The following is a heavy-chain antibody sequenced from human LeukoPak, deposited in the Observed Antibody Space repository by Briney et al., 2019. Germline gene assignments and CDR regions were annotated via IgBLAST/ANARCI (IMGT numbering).Heavy chain of an antibody. CDR1: GGTFSTYA. J-gene: IGHJ6*02. CDR3: ARVGYYDSSGYYYYYYGMDV. D-gene: IGHD3-22*01. Sequence: ASVKVSCKASGGTFSTYAITWVRQAPGQGLEWMGWISAYNGNTNYAQKLQGRVTMTTDTSTSTAYMELRSLRSDDTAVYYCARVGYYDSSGYYYYYYGMDVWGQGTTVTVSS. V-gene: IGHV1-18*01. CDR2: ISAYNGNT.